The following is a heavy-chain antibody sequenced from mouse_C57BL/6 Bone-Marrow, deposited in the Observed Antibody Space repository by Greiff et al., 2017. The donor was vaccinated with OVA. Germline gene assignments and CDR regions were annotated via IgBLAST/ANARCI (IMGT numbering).Heavy chain of an antibody. V-gene: IGHV5-4*03. CDR2: ISDGGSYT. CDR1: GFTFSSYA. J-gene: IGHJ4*01. CDR3: ARYQAQVYAMDY. D-gene: IGHD3-2*02. Sequence: EVKLVESGGGLVKPGGSLKLSCAASGFTFSSYAMSWVRQTPEKRLEWVATISDGGSYTYYPDNVKGRFTISRDNAKNNLYLQMSHLKSEDTAMYYCARYQAQVYAMDYWGQGTSVTVSS.